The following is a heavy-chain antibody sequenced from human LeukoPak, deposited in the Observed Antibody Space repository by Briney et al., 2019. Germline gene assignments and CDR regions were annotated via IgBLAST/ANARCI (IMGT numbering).Heavy chain of an antibody. CDR1: GFTFSSST. Sequence: PGGSLRLSCAASGFTFSSSTMNWVRQAPGKGLEWVSSISSSSNYIYYADSVKGRFTISRDNAKNSLYLQMNSLRAEDTAVYYFVRIPNSANFPNWFDPWGQGTLVTVSS. J-gene: IGHJ5*02. D-gene: IGHD4/OR15-4a*01. CDR2: ISSSSNYI. V-gene: IGHV3-21*06. CDR3: VRIPNSANFPNWFDP.